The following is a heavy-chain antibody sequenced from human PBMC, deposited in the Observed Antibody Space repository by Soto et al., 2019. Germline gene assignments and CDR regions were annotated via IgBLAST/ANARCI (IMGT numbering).Heavy chain of an antibody. D-gene: IGHD4-4*01. CDR1: GFTFTSSA. CDR2: IVVGSGNT. V-gene: IGHV1-58*01. Sequence: SVNVSCKASGFTFTSSAVQWVRQARGQRLEWIGWIVVGSGNTNYAQKFQERVTITRDMSTSTAYMELSSLRSEDTAVYYCAASDHSIYYYSGMDVWGQGTTVTVSS. CDR3: AASDHSIYYYSGMDV. J-gene: IGHJ6*02.